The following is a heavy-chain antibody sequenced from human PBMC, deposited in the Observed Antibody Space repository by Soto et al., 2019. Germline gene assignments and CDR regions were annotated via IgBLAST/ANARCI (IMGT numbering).Heavy chain of an antibody. CDR3: ARDLKISAADYYFDY. CDR1: GFTVSSYP. D-gene: IGHD6-13*01. CDR2: ISNEGRDK. J-gene: IGHJ4*02. V-gene: IGHV3-30*04. Sequence: QVQLVESGGGVVQPGRSLRLSCAASGFTVSSYPMHWVRRAPGKGLEWVAVISNEGRDKHHADSVKGRFTISRDNSKNTLYLQMNSLRPEDTAVYYCARDLKISAADYYFDYWGQGTLVTVSS.